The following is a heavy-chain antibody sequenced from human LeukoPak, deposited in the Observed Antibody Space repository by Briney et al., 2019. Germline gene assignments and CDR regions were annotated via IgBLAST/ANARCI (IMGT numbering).Heavy chain of an antibody. J-gene: IGHJ4*02. V-gene: IGHV1-69*04. CDR3: ARVGGHSGGYYYKDYFDY. Sequence: GSSVKVSCKASGGTFSNYAISWVRQAPGQGLEWMGRIIPILGIANYAQKFLGRVTITADKSTNTAYMELSSLRSEDTAVYYCARVGGHSGGYYYKDYFDYWGQGTLVTVSS. CDR2: IIPILGIA. CDR1: GGTFSNYA. D-gene: IGHD3-22*01.